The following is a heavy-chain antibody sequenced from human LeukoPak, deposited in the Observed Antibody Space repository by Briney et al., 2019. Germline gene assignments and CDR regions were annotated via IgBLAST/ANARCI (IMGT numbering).Heavy chain of an antibody. Sequence: GGSLRLPCAASGFTFSYYWMSWVRQAPGKGLEWVANIKQDGSEKYYVDSVKGRFTISRDNANDSLYLQMNSLRAEDTAVYYCARGTREPVWGQGTTVTVSS. J-gene: IGHJ6*02. CDR3: ARGTREPV. CDR1: GFTFSYYW. D-gene: IGHD1-26*01. CDR2: IKQDGSEK. V-gene: IGHV3-7*05.